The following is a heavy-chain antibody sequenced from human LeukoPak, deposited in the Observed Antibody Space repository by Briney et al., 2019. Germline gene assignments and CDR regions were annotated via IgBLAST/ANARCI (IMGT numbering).Heavy chain of an antibody. V-gene: IGHV3-48*04. D-gene: IGHD3-22*01. J-gene: IGHJ4*02. CDR2: ISSSGSTI. Sequence: PGGSLRLSCAASGFTFSNFGMHWVRQAPGKGLEWVSYISSSGSTIYYADSVKGRLTISRDNAKNSLYLQMNSLRAEDTAVYYCARNLPDDSSGYPDYWGQGTLVTVSS. CDR1: GFTFSNFG. CDR3: ARNLPDDSSGYPDY.